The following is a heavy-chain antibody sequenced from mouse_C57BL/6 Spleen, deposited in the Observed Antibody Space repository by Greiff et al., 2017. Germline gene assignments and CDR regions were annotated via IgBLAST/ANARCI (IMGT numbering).Heavy chain of an antibody. CDR1: GYSFTGYY. J-gene: IGHJ2*01. CDR2: INPSTGGT. Sequence: VQLQQSGPELVKPGASVKISCKASGYSFTGYYMNWVKQSPEKSLEWIGKINPSTGGTTYNQKFKAKATLTVDKSSSTADMQLKSLTSEDSAVYNCARGFYYGSSHFDYWGQGTTLTVSS. V-gene: IGHV1-42*01. D-gene: IGHD1-1*01. CDR3: ARGFYYGSSHFDY.